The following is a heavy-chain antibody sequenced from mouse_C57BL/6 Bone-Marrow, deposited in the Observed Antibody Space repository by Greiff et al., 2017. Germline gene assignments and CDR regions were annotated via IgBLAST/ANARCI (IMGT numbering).Heavy chain of an antibody. Sequence: VQLKESGAELVRPGASVKLSCTASGFNIKDDYMHWVKQRPEQGLEWIGWLDPENGDTEYASKFQGKATITADTSSNTAYLQLSSLTSEDTAVYYCTTSGFFFAYWGQGTLVTVSA. CDR2: LDPENGDT. V-gene: IGHV14-4*01. CDR3: TTSGFFFAY. D-gene: IGHD3-1*01. J-gene: IGHJ3*01. CDR1: GFNIKDDY.